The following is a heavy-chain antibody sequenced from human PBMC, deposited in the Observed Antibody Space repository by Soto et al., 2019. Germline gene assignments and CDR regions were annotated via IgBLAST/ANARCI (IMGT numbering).Heavy chain of an antibody. D-gene: IGHD5-12*01. J-gene: IGHJ3*02. CDR1: GGSISSYY. CDR2: IYYSGST. CDR3: ARLGYGPPDAFDI. V-gene: IGHV4-59*08. Sequence: PSETLSLTCTVSGGSISSYYWSWIRQPPGKGLEWIGYIYYSGSTNYNPSLKSRVTISVDTSKNQFSLKLSSVTAADTAVYYCARLGYGPPDAFDIWGQGTMVTVSS.